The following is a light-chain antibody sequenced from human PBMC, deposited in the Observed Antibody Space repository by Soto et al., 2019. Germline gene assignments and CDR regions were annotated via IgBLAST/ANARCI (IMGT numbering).Light chain of an antibody. Sequence: EIVLTQSPGTLSLSQGERATLSCRASQIVSTTYLAWYQQKPGQAPRLLIYGSSSRAPGIPDRFSGSGSGTDFTLTISRLEPEEFAVYYCQQYGTSPMYTFGQGTKLEI. CDR1: QIVSTTY. V-gene: IGKV3-20*01. CDR2: GSS. CDR3: QQYGTSPMYT. J-gene: IGKJ2*01.